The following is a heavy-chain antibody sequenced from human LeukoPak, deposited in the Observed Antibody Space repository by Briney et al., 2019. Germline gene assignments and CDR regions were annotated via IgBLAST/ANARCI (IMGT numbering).Heavy chain of an antibody. Sequence: QAGGSLRLSCAASGFTFSSYGMHWVRQAPGKGLEWVAVISYDGSNKYYADSVKGRFTISRDNSKNTLYLQMNSLRAEDTAVYYCANTVISALDIWGQGTMVTVSS. D-gene: IGHD4-11*01. V-gene: IGHV3-30*18. CDR2: ISYDGSNK. CDR3: ANTVISALDI. J-gene: IGHJ3*02. CDR1: GFTFSSYG.